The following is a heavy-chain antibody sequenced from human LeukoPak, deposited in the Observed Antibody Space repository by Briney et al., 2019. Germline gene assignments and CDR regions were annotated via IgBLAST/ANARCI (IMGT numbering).Heavy chain of an antibody. CDR3: ARDTLNGPFVISLDY. D-gene: IGHD3-9*01. V-gene: IGHV3-48*03. CDR2: ITSDGHVE. J-gene: IGHJ4*02. CDR1: GFSFASYG. Sequence: GGSLRLSCAASGFSFASYGMNWVRQAPGKGPEWVSHITSDGHVETYVDSVRGRFTMSRDNAKDLLFLQMNGLRAEDTAVYYCARDTLNGPFVISLDYWGQGALVTVSS.